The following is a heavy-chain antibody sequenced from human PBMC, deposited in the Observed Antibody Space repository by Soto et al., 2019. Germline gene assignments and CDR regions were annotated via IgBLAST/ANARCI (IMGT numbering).Heavy chain of an antibody. CDR2: IYNSGST. D-gene: IGHD2-21*01. CDR3: AVNGGYWGWYFDL. CDR1: XXXXXXXXXX. V-gene: IGHV4-30-4*01. Sequence: QVQLQESGPGLVKPSQTLSLTCTXXXXXXXXXXXXXXXXXXXXXXXLEWIGYIYNSGSTYYNPSLKSRVXISPDTSXXQFSLKLXXXXXXXXXXYYCAVNGGYWGWYFDLWGRGTLVTVSS. J-gene: IGHJ2*01.